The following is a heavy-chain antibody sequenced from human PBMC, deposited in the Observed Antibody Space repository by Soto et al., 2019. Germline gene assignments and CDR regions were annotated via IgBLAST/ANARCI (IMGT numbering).Heavy chain of an antibody. CDR3: AIVLGAATPQIRYFYY. J-gene: IGHJ4*02. CDR1: GFTFSSYA. Sequence: GGSLRLSCASSGFTFSSYAMSWVRQAPGKGLEWVSAISGSGGSTYYADSVKGRFTISRDNSKNTLYLQMNSLRAEDTAVYYCAIVLGAATPQIRYFYYWAQGTLVTGSS. V-gene: IGHV3-23*01. D-gene: IGHD2-15*01. CDR2: ISGSGGST.